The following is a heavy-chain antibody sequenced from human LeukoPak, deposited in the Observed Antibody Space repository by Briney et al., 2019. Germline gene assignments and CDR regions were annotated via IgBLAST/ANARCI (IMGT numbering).Heavy chain of an antibody. D-gene: IGHD2-2*02. J-gene: IGHJ4*02. V-gene: IGHV5-51*01. Sequence: GESLKISCKGSGYSFTSYWIGWVRQMPGKGLEWMGIIYPGDSDTRYSPSFQGQVTIAADKSISTAYLQWSSLKASDTAMYYCARWYCSSTSCYRGYDYWGQGTLVTVSS. CDR3: ARWYCSSTSCYRGYDY. CDR2: IYPGDSDT. CDR1: GYSFTSYW.